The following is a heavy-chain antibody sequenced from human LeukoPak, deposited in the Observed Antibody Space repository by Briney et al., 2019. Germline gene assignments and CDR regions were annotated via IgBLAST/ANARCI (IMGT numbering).Heavy chain of an antibody. CDR3: ARDLLSTVVTLVPYFDY. V-gene: IGHV1-46*01. CDR2: INPSGGST. J-gene: IGHJ4*02. CDR1: GYTFTSYY. D-gene: IGHD4-23*01. Sequence: ASVKVSCKASGYTFTSYYMHWVRQAPGQGLEWMGIINPSGGSTSYAQKFQGRVTMTRDTSTSTVYMELSSLRSEDTAVYYCARDLLSTVVTLVPYFDYWGQGTLVTVSS.